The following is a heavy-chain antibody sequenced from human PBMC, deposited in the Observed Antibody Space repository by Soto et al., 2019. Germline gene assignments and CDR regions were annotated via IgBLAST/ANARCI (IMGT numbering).Heavy chain of an antibody. D-gene: IGHD6-6*01. Sequence: PGGSLRLSCAASGFSFSNYAMNWVRQAPGKGLEWVSAISAGGSNTNYADSVKGRFTISSDNSKNTLYLQMNGLRADDTAVYYCAKEYSTSFDYWGLGTPVTVSS. CDR3: AKEYSTSFDY. V-gene: IGHV3-23*01. CDR1: GFSFSNYA. J-gene: IGHJ4*02. CDR2: ISAGGSNT.